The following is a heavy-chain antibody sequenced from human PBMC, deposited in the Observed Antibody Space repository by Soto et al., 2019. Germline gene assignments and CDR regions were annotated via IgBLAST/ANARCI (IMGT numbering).Heavy chain of an antibody. CDR3: ARDPPMVRGVIYGMDV. V-gene: IGHV1-2*02. J-gene: IGHJ6*02. CDR1: GYTFTGYY. D-gene: IGHD3-10*01. Sequence: RASVKVSCKASGYTFTGYYMHWVRQAPGQGLEWMGWINPNSGGTNYAQKFQGRVTMTRDTSISTAYMELSRLRSDDTAVYYCARDPPMVRGVIYGMDVWGQGTTVTVSS. CDR2: INPNSGGT.